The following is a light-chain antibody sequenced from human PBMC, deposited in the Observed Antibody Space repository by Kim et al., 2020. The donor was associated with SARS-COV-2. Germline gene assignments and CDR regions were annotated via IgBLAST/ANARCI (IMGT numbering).Light chain of an antibody. CDR2: AAS. CDR3: QQYYSYPRT. J-gene: IGKJ1*01. V-gene: IGKV1-8*01. CDR1: QGISSY. Sequence: AATGDRVTITCRASQGISSYLAWYQQKPGKAPKLLIYAASTLQSGVPSRFSGSGSGTDFTLTISCLQSEDFATYYCQQYYSYPRTFGQGTKVEIK.